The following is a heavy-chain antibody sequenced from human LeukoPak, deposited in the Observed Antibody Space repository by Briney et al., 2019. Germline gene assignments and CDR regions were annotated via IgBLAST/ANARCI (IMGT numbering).Heavy chain of an antibody. CDR1: GFTFSSYS. V-gene: IGHV3-48*04. J-gene: IGHJ4*02. D-gene: IGHD3-3*01. CDR3: ASGRYYDFWSGFDY. CDR2: ISSSGSTI. Sequence: GGSLRLSCAASGFTFSSYSMNWVRQAPGKGLEWVSYISSSGSTIYYADSVKGRFTISRDNAKNSLYLQMNSLRAEDTAVYYCASGRYYDFWSGFDYWGQGTLVTVSS.